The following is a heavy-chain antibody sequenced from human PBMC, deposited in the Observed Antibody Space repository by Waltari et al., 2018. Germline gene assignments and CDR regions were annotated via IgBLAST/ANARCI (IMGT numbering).Heavy chain of an antibody. D-gene: IGHD4-4*01. J-gene: IGHJ4*02. Sequence: QVHLVQSGAEVRRPGASVKVSCKVSGYTLPELSIHWVRQAPGKGLEWMGGFDPEDGEIIYAQKFQGRVTMTEDTSTDTVYMEVSSLRSEDTAVYYCASNQVDYSNYFYFDYWGREPWSPSPQ. CDR3: ASNQVDYSNYFYFDY. CDR2: FDPEDGEI. V-gene: IGHV1-24*01. CDR1: GYTLPELS.